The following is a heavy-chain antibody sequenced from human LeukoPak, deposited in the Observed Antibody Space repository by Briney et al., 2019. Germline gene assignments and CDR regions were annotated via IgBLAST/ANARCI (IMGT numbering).Heavy chain of an antibody. CDR3: ARGRNMITFGGVIAPFDY. J-gene: IGHJ4*02. V-gene: IGHV4-34*01. CDR2: INHSGST. D-gene: IGHD3-16*02. Sequence: GSLRLSCAASGFTFSSYGMHWIRQPPGKGLEWIGEINHSGSTNYNPSLKSRVTISVDTSKNQFSLKLSSVTAADTAVYYCARGRNMITFGGVIAPFDYWGQGTLVTVSS. CDR1: GFTFSSYG.